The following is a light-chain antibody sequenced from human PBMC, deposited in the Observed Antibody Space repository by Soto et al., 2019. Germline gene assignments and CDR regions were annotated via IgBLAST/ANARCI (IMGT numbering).Light chain of an antibody. Sequence: EIVMTQSPATVSVSPGERVTLSCRASQSVSSNLVWYQQKPGQAPRLLMSGASTRAAGIPGRFSGSGYGRGFTLTISSLQSEDFAVYYCYQYNDWPPACGQGSKVEVK. V-gene: IGKV3-15*01. CDR2: GAS. CDR3: YQYNDWPPA. CDR1: QSVSSN. J-gene: IGKJ1*01.